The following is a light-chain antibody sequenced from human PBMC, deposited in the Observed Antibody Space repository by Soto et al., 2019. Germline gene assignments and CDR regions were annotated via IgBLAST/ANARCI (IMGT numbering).Light chain of an antibody. CDR2: KAT. J-gene: IGKJ2*01. CDR3: QQYSSYGT. V-gene: IGKV1-5*03. Sequence: DIQMTQSPSTLSASVGGRVSITCRASQSIDSWLAWYQQKQGKAPKLLIYKATNLESGVPSRFSGSGSGTEFSLTISSLQPDDFATYYCQQYSSYGTFGQGTKLEIK. CDR1: QSIDSW.